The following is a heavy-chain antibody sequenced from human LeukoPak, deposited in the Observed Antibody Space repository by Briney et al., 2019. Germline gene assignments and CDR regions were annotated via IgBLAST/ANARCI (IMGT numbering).Heavy chain of an antibody. Sequence: SETLSLTCTVSGYSISSGYYWGWIRQPPGKGLEWIGSIYHSVSTYYNPSLKSRVTISVDTSKNQFSLKLSSVTAADTAVYYCARLGYYDFWSGYRPLGWFDPWGQGTLVTVSS. CDR2: IYHSVST. J-gene: IGHJ5*02. CDR3: ARLGYYDFWSGYRPLGWFDP. CDR1: GYSISSGYY. D-gene: IGHD3-3*01. V-gene: IGHV4-38-2*02.